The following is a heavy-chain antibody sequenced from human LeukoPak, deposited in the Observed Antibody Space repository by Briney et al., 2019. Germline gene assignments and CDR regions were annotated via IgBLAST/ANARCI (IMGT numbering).Heavy chain of an antibody. V-gene: IGHV1-18*01. CDR1: GYTFTTSG. Sequence: ASVKVSCKASGYTFTTSGITWVRQAPGQGLEWMGWISGYNGHTKYGQDFQGRVTMTTDTSTTTAYMELRSLRSANTAVYYCARGGRGGNNHFDYWGQGTLVTVSS. CDR2: ISGYNGHT. D-gene: IGHD1/OR15-1a*01. CDR3: ARGGRGGNNHFDY. J-gene: IGHJ4*02.